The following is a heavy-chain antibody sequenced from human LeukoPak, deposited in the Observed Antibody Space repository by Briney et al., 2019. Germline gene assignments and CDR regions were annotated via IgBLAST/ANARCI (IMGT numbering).Heavy chain of an antibody. CDR1: GFTFSSYA. Sequence: PGGSLRLSCAASGFTFSSYAMSWVRQAPGKGLEWVPGISGSGDNTYYADFVKGRFTISRDNSKNTLYVQVNSLGTEDTAAYYCAKGSYYDSSGSFYFDYWGQGTLVTVSS. V-gene: IGHV3-23*01. CDR2: ISGSGDNT. CDR3: AKGSYYDSSGSFYFDY. J-gene: IGHJ4*02. D-gene: IGHD3-22*01.